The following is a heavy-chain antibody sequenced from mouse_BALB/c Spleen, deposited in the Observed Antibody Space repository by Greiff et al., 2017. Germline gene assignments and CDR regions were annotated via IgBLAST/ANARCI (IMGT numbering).Heavy chain of an antibody. CDR3: ARRWGNYWYFDV. D-gene: IGHD2-1*01. CDR1: GFTFSSYA. J-gene: IGHJ1*01. Sequence: EVKLQESGGGLVKPGGSLKLSCAASGFTFSSYAMSWVRQSPEKRLEWVAEISSGGSYTYYPDTVTGRFTISRDNAKNTLYLEMSSLRSEDTAMYYCARRWGNYWYFDVWGAGTTVTVSS. V-gene: IGHV5-9-4*01. CDR2: ISSGGSYT.